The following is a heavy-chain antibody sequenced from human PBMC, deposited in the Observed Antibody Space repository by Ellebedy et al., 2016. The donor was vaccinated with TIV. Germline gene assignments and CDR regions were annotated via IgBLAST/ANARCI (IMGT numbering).Heavy chain of an antibody. CDR2: ISYDGSNK. D-gene: IGHD3-22*01. CDR3: ANYYDSSGYYSLSLDY. J-gene: IGHJ4*02. CDR1: GFTFSSYA. V-gene: IGHV3-30-3*01. Sequence: GESLKISXAASGFTFSSYAMHWVRQAPGKGLEWVAVISYDGSNKYYADSVKGRFTISRDSSKNTLYLQMNSLRAEDTAVYYCANYYDSSGYYSLSLDYWGQGTLVTVSS.